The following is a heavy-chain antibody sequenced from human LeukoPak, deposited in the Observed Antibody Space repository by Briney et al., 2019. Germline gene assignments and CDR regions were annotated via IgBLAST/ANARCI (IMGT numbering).Heavy chain of an antibody. CDR1: GYSFTNYG. CDR2: ISADNGNT. V-gene: IGHV1-18*01. D-gene: IGHD2-2*01. Sequence: ASVKVSCKASGYSFTNYGISWVRQAPGQGLEWVAWISADNGNTNYAQKVQGRVTMTTDASTSTVYMELRSLRYDDTAVYYCARDCTSTTCYVRAFDHWGQGTLVTVSS. J-gene: IGHJ4*02. CDR3: ARDCTSTTCYVRAFDH.